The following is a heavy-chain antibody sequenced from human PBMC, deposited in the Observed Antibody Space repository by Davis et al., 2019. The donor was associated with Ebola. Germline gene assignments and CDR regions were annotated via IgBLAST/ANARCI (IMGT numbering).Heavy chain of an antibody. J-gene: IGHJ3*02. CDR3: TTPGGQDSGYDVFDI. Sequence: AASVKVSCKASGGTLRSYAISWVRQAPGQGLEWMGGIIPLIHTTKYAQKFQGRVTVTSDTSTSTVYMDLSSLRSEDTALYYCTTPGGQDSGYDVFDIWGQGTMVTVSS. CDR1: GGTLRSYA. D-gene: IGHD5-12*01. CDR2: IIPLIHTT. V-gene: IGHV1-69*05.